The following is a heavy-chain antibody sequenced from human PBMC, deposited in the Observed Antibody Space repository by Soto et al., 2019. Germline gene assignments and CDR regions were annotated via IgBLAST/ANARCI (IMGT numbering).Heavy chain of an antibody. D-gene: IGHD2-15*01. CDR2: IYPGDSDT. J-gene: IGHJ5*02. V-gene: IGHV5-51*01. Sequence: GESLKISCKGSGYSFSSYWIGWVRQMPGKGLEWMGIIYPGDSDTRYSPSLQGQVTISADRSISTAYLQWSSLKASDTAMYYCARHGISIIWRTRNNWFVPRGQGTLVTV. CDR3: ARHGISIIWRTRNNWFVP. CDR1: GYSFSSYW.